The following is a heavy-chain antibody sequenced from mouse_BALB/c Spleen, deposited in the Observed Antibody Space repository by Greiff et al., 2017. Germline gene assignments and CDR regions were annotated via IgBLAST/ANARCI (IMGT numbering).Heavy chain of an antibody. CDR2: IYPGDGDT. CDR1: GYTFTSYW. Sequence: QVQLQQSGAELARPGASVKLSCKASGYTFTSYWMQWVKQRPGQGLEWIGAIYPGDGDTRYTQKFKGKATLTADKSSSTANMQLSSLASEDSAVYYCARGVYYGYDEAFAYWGQGTLVTVSA. CDR3: ARGVYYGYDEAFAY. V-gene: IGHV1-87*01. J-gene: IGHJ3*01. D-gene: IGHD2-2*01.